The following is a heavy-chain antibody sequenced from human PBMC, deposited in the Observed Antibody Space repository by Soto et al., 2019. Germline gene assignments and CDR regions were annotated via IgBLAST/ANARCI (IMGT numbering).Heavy chain of an antibody. CDR1: GFTFDTFP. Sequence: GGSLRLSCAASGFTFDTFPMSWVRQAPGKGLEWVSGISGSGISTFYADSVKGRFIISRDNSKNTVFLQMNSLRAEDTAVYYCAKPPMITASYYYQVMDVWGQGTTVTVSS. CDR2: ISGSGIST. CDR3: AKPPMITASYYYQVMDV. J-gene: IGHJ6*02. D-gene: IGHD3-16*01. V-gene: IGHV3-23*01.